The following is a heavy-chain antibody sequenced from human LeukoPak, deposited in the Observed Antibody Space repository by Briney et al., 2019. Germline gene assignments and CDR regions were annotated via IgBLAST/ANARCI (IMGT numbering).Heavy chain of an antibody. CDR2: IRSDGTIT. V-gene: IGHV3-74*01. CDR1: GFPFSVSW. J-gene: IGHJ4*02. D-gene: IGHD6-13*01. Sequence: PGGSLRLSCVASGFPFSVSWMHWVRQAPGKGLVWVSLIRSDGTITNYADSVKGRFITSRDNTKNTVYLQMNSLRAEDTAVYYCASVAAADNWGQGTLVTVSS. CDR3: ASVAAADN.